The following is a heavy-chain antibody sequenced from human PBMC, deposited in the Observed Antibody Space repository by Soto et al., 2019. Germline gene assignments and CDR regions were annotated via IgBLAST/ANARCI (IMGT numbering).Heavy chain of an antibody. V-gene: IGHV3-23*01. D-gene: IGHD3-3*01. CDR2: ISGSGGST. CDR1: GFTFSSYA. CDR3: AKDPRAYDFWSGYYPLYFDY. J-gene: IGHJ4*02. Sequence: GGSLRLSCAASGFTFSSYAMSWVRQAPGKGLEWVSAISGSGGSTYYADSVKGRFTISRDNSKNTLYLQMNSLRAEDTAVYYCAKDPRAYDFWSGYYPLYFDYWGQGTLVTVSS.